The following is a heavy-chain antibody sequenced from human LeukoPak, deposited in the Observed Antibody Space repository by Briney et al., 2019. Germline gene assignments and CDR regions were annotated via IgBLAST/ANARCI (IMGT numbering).Heavy chain of an antibody. D-gene: IGHD6-13*01. J-gene: IGHJ6*02. CDR3: ARERIAAAGPQRPYYYYYGLDV. CDR2: INHSGST. CDR1: GGSISGYY. V-gene: IGHV4-34*01. Sequence: SETLSLTCTVSGGSISGYYWSWIRQPPGEGLEWVGEINHSGSTNYNPSLQSRLTISVDTSNNHFSLKLSSVTAADTAVYYCARERIAAAGPQRPYYYYYGLDVWGQGTTVTVSS.